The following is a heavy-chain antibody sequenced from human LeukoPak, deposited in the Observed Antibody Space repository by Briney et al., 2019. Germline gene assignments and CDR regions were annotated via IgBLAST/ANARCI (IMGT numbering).Heavy chain of an antibody. Sequence: PGGSLRLSCAASGFTFSSRYMNWVRQAPGKGPEWVSFIYSGGTTYYADSVRGRFTTSSDNSKNTAYLQMNRRRAKDTAVYYCARHQFAAGTGAFDIWGQGTMVTVSS. CDR3: ARHQFAAGTGAFDI. D-gene: IGHD6-13*01. J-gene: IGHJ3*02. CDR2: IYSGGTT. V-gene: IGHV3-66*02. CDR1: GFTFSSRY.